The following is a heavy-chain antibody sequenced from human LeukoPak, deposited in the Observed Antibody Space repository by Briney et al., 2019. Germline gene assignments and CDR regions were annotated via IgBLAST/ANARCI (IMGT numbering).Heavy chain of an antibody. Sequence: PSKTLSLTCTVSGGSISSSSYSWGWIRQPPGEGLEWIGSIYYSGSTFYNPSLKSRVTISVDTSKNQFSLKLSSVTAADTAVYYCARQGSGRSSDYWGQGTLVTVSS. J-gene: IGHJ4*02. D-gene: IGHD1-26*01. CDR2: IYYSGST. CDR1: GGSISSSSYS. V-gene: IGHV4-39*01. CDR3: ARQGSGRSSDY.